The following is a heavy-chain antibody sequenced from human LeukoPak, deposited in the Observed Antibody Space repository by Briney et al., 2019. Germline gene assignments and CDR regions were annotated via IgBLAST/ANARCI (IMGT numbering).Heavy chain of an antibody. CDR3: ASLYNDYGDY. CDR2: TIGTGDSR. V-gene: IGHV3-23*01. Sequence: GGSLRLSCAASGFTFRNYGMSWVRQAPGKGLEWVSGTIGTGDSRFYADPVKGRFTISRDNSRNTLYLHMNSLRVDDTAVYYCASLYNDYGDYWGQGALVTVSS. D-gene: IGHD5-24*01. J-gene: IGHJ4*02. CDR1: GFTFRNYG.